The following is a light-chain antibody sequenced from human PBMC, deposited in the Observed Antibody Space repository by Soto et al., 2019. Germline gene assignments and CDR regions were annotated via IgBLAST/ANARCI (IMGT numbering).Light chain of an antibody. V-gene: IGLV1-44*01. CDR2: SNN. CDR1: SSNIGSNT. J-gene: IGLJ3*02. CDR3: AAWDYSLTAWV. Sequence: QSVLTQPPSASGTPGQRVTISCSGSSSNIGSNTVNWYQQLPGTAPKLLIYSNNQRPSGVPDRFSGSKSGTSASLAISGLQSEDEADYYCAAWDYSLTAWVFGGGTKLTVL.